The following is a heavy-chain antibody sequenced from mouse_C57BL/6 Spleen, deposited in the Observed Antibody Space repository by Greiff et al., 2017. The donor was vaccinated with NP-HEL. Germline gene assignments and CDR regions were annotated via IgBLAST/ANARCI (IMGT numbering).Heavy chain of an antibody. D-gene: IGHD1-1*01. V-gene: IGHV1-78*01. CDR2: IYPRDGST. J-gene: IGHJ4*01. CDR3: ARDYYYGSSYVRAAMDY. CDR1: GYTFTDHT. Sequence: LVESDAELVKPGASVKISCKVSGYTFTDHTIHWMKQRPEQGLEWIGYIYPRDGSTKYNEKFKGKATLTADKSSSTAYMQLNSLTSEDSAVYFCARDYYYGSSYVRAAMDYWGQGTSVTVSS.